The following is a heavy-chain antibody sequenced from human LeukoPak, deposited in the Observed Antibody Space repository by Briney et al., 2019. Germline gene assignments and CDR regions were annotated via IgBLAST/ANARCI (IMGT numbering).Heavy chain of an antibody. J-gene: IGHJ4*02. CDR1: GLAFSSYW. CDR3: ARDANYYDSRGENYFNC. CDR2: IKRDGSDT. V-gene: IGHV3-7*01. Sequence: PGGSLRLSCAVSGLAFSSYWMSWVRQAPGKGLEWVANIKRDGSDTYYVDSVKGRFTISRDNAKNSLYLQLNSLRAEDTAVYYCARDANYYDSRGENYFNCWGQGTLVTVSS. D-gene: IGHD3-22*01.